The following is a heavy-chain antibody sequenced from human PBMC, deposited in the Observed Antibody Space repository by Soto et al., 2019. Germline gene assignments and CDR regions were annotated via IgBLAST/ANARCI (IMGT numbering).Heavy chain of an antibody. CDR1: GYTFTSYG. Sequence: QVQLVQSGAEVKKPGASVKVSCKASGYTFTSYGISWVRQAPGQGLEWMGWISAYNGNTNYPQKLQGRVTMTTDTSKSTGYMELRRLGSDDTAVYYRARRECRGVITAYYWGQGTLVTVSS. V-gene: IGHV1-18*01. CDR2: ISAYNGNT. D-gene: IGHD3-10*01. J-gene: IGHJ4*02. CDR3: ARRECRGVITAYY.